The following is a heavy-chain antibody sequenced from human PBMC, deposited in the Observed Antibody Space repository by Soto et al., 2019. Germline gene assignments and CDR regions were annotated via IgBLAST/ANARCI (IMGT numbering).Heavy chain of an antibody. V-gene: IGHV3-48*01. Sequence: EVQLVEPGGGLVQPGASLRLSCAASGFTFSSYSMNWVRQAPGKGLEWVSYISSSSSTIYYADSVKGRFTISRDNAKNSLYRQMNSLRAEDTAVYYCARDVSGSGSYYLTHYDYWGQGTLVTFSS. CDR3: ARDVSGSGSYYLTHYDY. CDR1: GFTFSSYS. D-gene: IGHD3-10*01. CDR2: ISSSSSTI. J-gene: IGHJ4*02.